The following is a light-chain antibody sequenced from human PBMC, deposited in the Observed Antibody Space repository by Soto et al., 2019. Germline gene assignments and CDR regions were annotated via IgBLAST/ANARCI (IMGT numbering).Light chain of an antibody. V-gene: IGKV3-15*01. Sequence: EIVMTQSPATLSVSPGERATLSCRASQSVSSNLAWYQQTPGQAPRLIIYGASTRATGIPARFSGSGSATEFTLTISSLQSEDFAVYYCQHYNNWPPVTFGQGTRLEIK. CDR1: QSVSSN. CDR2: GAS. J-gene: IGKJ5*01. CDR3: QHYNNWPPVT.